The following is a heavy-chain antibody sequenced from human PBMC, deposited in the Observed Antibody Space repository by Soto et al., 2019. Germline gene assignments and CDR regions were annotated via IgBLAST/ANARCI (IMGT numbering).Heavy chain of an antibody. CDR3: ARASPVICVCDSCYRRDSSFDS. V-gene: IGHV1-69*01. Sequence: QVQLVQSGAEVRKPGSSLRVSCKSSGATFSTTGISWVRQAPGQGLEWMGGIIPLFGTPKYARKFEGRVSITADESTNTVYMELNSLRPDDAAVYYCARASPVICVCDSCYRRDSSFDSWGQGSLVIVSS. D-gene: IGHD2-21*02. CDR1: GATFSTTG. CDR2: IIPLFGTP. J-gene: IGHJ5*01.